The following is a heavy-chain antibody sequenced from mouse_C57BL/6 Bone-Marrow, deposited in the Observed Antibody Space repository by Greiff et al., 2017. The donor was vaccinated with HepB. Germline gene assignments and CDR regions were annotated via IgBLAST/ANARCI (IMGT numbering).Heavy chain of an antibody. D-gene: IGHD1-1*01. CDR2: FHPYNDDT. Sequence: VMLVESGAELVKPGASVKMSCKASGYTFTTYPIEWMKQNHGKSLEWIGNFHPYNDDTKYNEKFKGKATLTVEKSSSTVYLELSRLTSDDSAVYYCARGSSYERYFDVWGTGTTVTVSS. J-gene: IGHJ1*03. CDR1: GYTFTTYP. V-gene: IGHV1-47*01. CDR3: ARGSSYERYFDV.